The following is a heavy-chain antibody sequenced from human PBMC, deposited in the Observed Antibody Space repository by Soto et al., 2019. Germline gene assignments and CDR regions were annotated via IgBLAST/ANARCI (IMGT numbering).Heavy chain of an antibody. CDR2: ISSSSSYI. CDR3: ARGVVAGVSIGY. J-gene: IGHJ4*02. V-gene: IGHV3-21*01. Sequence: GGSLRLSCAASGFTFSSYSMNWVRQAPGKGLEWVSSISSSSSYIYYADSVKGRFTISRDNAKNSLYLQMNGLRAEDTAVYYCARGVVAGVSIGYWGQGTLVTVSS. CDR1: GFTFSSYS. D-gene: IGHD2-15*01.